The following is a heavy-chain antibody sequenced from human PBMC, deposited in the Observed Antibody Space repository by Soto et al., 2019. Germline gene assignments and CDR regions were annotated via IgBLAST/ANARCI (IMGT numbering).Heavy chain of an antibody. J-gene: IGHJ3*01. CDR2: IGGGDDI. V-gene: IGHV3-23*01. Sequence: VQLLESGGGLVQPGGSLRLSCAASGFTFSNYAMAWVRQTPGEGPEWVSTIGGGDDIFYAESVLGRFFISSDDTRSNMYLQMDNLRGEDTAIYFCAKDSISNTGIDDAFDVWGQGTVVTVSS. CDR1: GFTFSNYA. D-gene: IGHD3-3*02. CDR3: AKDSISNTGIDDAFDV.